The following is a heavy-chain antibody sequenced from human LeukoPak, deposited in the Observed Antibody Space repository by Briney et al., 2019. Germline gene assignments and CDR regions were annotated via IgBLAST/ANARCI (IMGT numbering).Heavy chain of an antibody. CDR1: GGSISSYY. CDR2: ISYSGST. J-gene: IGHJ6*03. Sequence: SETLSLTCTVSGGSISSYYWSWIRQPPGKGLEWIGYISYSGSTNYNPSLKSRVTISVDTSKNQFSLKLSSVTAADTAVYYCARVAKMSPYYMDVWGKGTTVTVSS. CDR3: ARVAKMSPYYMDV. V-gene: IGHV4-59*01.